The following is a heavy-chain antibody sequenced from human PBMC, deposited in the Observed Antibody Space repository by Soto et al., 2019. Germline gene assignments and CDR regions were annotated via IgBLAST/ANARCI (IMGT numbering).Heavy chain of an antibody. CDR3: AREGGCLARPLGMDV. D-gene: IGHD2-8*01. CDR2: ISYDGSNK. Sequence: QVQLVESGGGVVQPGRSLRLSCAASGFTFSSYAMHWVRQAPGKGLEWVAVISYDGSNKYYADSVKGRFTISRDNSKNTLYMEVNSLRAEDTAVYYCAREGGCLARPLGMDVWGQGTTVTVSS. J-gene: IGHJ6*02. V-gene: IGHV3-30-3*01. CDR1: GFTFSSYA.